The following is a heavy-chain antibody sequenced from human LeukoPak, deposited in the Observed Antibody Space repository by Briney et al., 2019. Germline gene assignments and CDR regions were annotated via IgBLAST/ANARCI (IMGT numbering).Heavy chain of an antibody. Sequence: SETLSLTCIVSGGSISSYYWSWIRQPAGKGLEWIGRIYTSGSTNYNPSLKSRVTMSVDTSKNQFSLKLSSVTAADTAVYYCARADLGIAAAGNNYGMDVWGQGTTVTVSS. D-gene: IGHD6-13*01. CDR1: GGSISSYY. J-gene: IGHJ6*02. CDR3: ARADLGIAAAGNNYGMDV. V-gene: IGHV4-4*07. CDR2: IYTSGST.